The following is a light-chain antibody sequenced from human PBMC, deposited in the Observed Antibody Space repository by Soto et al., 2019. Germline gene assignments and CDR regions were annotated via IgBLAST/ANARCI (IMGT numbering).Light chain of an antibody. CDR2: SNN. CDR1: SSNIGSNT. V-gene: IGLV1-44*01. Sequence: QSVLTKQPSASGTHGHSVTIACSGSSSNIGSNTVTWYQQLPGTAPKLLISSNNQRPSGVPDRFSGSMSGTSASLAISVLHSEDEADYYCAAWDYSPNCAVFGGGTQLTVL. CDR3: AAWDYSPNCAV. J-gene: IGLJ7*01.